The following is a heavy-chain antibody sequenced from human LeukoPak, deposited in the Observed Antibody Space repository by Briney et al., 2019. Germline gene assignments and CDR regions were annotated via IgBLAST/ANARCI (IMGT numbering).Heavy chain of an antibody. V-gene: IGHV3-30-3*01. J-gene: IGHJ4*02. D-gene: IGHD5-24*01. CDR3: AREGKMATYDY. CDR2: ISYDGSNK. Sequence: GGSLRLSCAASGFTFSSYAMHWVRQAPGKGLEWVAVISYDGSNKYYADSVKGRFTISRDNSKNTLYLQMNSLRAEDTAVYYCAREGKMATYDYWGQGTLVTVSS. CDR1: GFTFSSYA.